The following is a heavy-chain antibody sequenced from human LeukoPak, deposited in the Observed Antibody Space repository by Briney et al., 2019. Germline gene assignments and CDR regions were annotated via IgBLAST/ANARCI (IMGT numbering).Heavy chain of an antibody. CDR1: GFTFSSYG. CDR2: IRYDGSNK. Sequence: GRSLRLSCAASGFTFSSYGMHWVRQAPGKGLEWVAFIRYDGSNKYYADSVKGRFTISRDNSKNTLYLQMNSLRAEDTAVYYCAKDTHVVAVGAYYFDYWGQGTLVTVSS. J-gene: IGHJ4*02. V-gene: IGHV3-30*02. CDR3: AKDTHVVAVGAYYFDY. D-gene: IGHD1-26*01.